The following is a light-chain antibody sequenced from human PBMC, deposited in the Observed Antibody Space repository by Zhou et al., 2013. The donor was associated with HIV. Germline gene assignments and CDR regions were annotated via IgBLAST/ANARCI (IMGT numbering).Light chain of an antibody. CDR2: DAS. CDR1: QDISSS. CDR3: QKYNTGPRT. J-gene: IGKJ1*01. V-gene: IGKV1-27*01. Sequence: DIKMTQSPSSQSASVGDTVTITCRASQDISSSLAWYQQKPGKAPKLLIYDASTLASGVPTRFSGSGSGTDFTLIIRDLHPEDAATYYCQKYNTGPRTFGQGTRVE.